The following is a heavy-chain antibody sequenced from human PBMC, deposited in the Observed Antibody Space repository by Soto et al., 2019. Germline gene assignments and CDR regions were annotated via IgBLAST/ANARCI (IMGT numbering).Heavy chain of an antibody. CDR2: ISYSGST. Sequence: SETLSLTCTVSGGSISSSSYYWGWIRQPPGKGLEWIGSISYSGSTYYNPSLKSRVTISVDTSKNQFSLKLSSVTAADTAVYYCARQDTAMVRWDYYYGMDVWGQGSTVTVSS. D-gene: IGHD5-18*01. CDR3: ARQDTAMVRWDYYYGMDV. CDR1: GGSISSSSYY. V-gene: IGHV4-39*01. J-gene: IGHJ6*02.